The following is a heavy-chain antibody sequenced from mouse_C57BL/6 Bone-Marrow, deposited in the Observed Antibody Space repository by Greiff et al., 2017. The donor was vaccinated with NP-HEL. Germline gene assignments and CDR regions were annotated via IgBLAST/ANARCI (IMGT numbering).Heavy chain of an antibody. CDR2: IRNKANNHAT. CDR3: TLAYYSNYGDY. Sequence: EVQLQQSGGGLVQPGGSMKLSCAASGFTFSDAWMDWVRQSPEKGLEWVAEIRNKANNHATYYAESVKGRFTISRDDSKSSVYLQMNSLRAEDTGIYYCTLAYYSNYGDYWGQGTTLTVSS. D-gene: IGHD2-5*01. J-gene: IGHJ2*01. V-gene: IGHV6-6*01. CDR1: GFTFSDAW.